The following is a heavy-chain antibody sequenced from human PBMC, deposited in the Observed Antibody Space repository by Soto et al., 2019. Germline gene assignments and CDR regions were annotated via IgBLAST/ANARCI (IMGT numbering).Heavy chain of an antibody. CDR3: ARAMVVTQNWFDP. CDR2: IYYTGNT. Sequence: SETLSLTCTISGGSVGSYYWSWIRQPPGKGLEWIGYIYYTGNTKYNPSLMSRVTISVDTSKNQFSLKLSSVTAADTAVYYCARAMVVTQNWFDPWGQGTLVTVSS. CDR1: GGSVGSYY. V-gene: IGHV4-59*08. D-gene: IGHD2-21*02. J-gene: IGHJ5*02.